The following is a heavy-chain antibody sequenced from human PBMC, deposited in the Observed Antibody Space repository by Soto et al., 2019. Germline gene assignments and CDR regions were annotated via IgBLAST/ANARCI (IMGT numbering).Heavy chain of an antibody. CDR1: GYTFTSYA. Sequence: ASVKVSCKASGYTFTSYAMHWVRQAPGQRLEWMGWINAGNGNTKYSQKFQGRVTITRDTSASTAYMELSSLRSEDTAVYYCAKGAVYGSGSYYNPSAYLDYWGQGTLVTVSS. J-gene: IGHJ4*02. D-gene: IGHD3-10*01. CDR3: AKGAVYGSGSYYNPSAYLDY. V-gene: IGHV1-3*01. CDR2: INAGNGNT.